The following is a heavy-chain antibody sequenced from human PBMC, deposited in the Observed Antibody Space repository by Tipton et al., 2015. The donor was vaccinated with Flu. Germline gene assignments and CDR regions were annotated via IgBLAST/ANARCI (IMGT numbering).Heavy chain of an antibody. CDR1: GYSISSRYY. J-gene: IGHJ2*01. Sequence: TLSLTCTVSGYSISSRYYWGWIRQPPGKGLEWIGCVYHGGTTYYNPSLKSRVTISVDTSKNQFSLKLNSVTAADTAVYYCARVFTVVTPGWYFDLWGRGTLVTVSS. D-gene: IGHD4-23*01. CDR3: ARVFTVVTPGWYFDL. CDR2: VYHGGTT. V-gene: IGHV4-38-2*02.